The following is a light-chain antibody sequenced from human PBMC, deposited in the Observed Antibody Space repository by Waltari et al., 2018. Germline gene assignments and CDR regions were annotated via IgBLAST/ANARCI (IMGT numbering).Light chain of an antibody. J-gene: IGKJ4*01. CDR3: QQLNTYPRT. Sequence: DIQLTQSPSFLSASVGDRVTITCRASQDISNFLALYQQKPGKAPDLLIYAAFTLQSGVPSRFSGSGSGTEFTHTISSLQPEDFATYYCQQLNTYPRTFGGGTKVEI. CDR2: AAF. CDR1: QDISNF. V-gene: IGKV1-9*01.